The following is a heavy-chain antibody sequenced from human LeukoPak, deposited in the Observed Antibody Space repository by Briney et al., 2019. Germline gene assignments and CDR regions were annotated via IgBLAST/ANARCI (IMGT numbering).Heavy chain of an antibody. CDR3: AREGGFYRPLDY. CDR1: GYTVTGYY. V-gene: IGHV1-2*06. CDR2: INPNSGGT. J-gene: IGHJ4*02. D-gene: IGHD3-3*01. Sequence: GASVKVSCKASGYTVTGYYMHWVRQDPGQGLEWMGRINPNSGGTNYAQKFQGRVTMTSDTSISTVYMELSRLGSDDTAVYYCAREGGFYRPLDYSGQGTLVTVSS.